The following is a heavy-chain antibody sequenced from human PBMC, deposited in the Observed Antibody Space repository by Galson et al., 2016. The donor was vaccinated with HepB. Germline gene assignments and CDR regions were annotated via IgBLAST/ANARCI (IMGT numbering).Heavy chain of an antibody. CDR3: ARSSWSSGCWCSNDY. CDR1: GFTFSGVW. V-gene: IGHV3-48*02. D-gene: IGHD6-19*01. J-gene: IGHJ4*02. Sequence: SLRLSCAASGFTFSGVWMGWVRQAPGKGLEWVSYIRSGSDAIYYADSVKGRFTMSRDNVKNSLYLQMNSLRDEDTAVYYCARSSWSSGCWCSNDYWGQGTLVTVSS. CDR2: IRSGSDAI.